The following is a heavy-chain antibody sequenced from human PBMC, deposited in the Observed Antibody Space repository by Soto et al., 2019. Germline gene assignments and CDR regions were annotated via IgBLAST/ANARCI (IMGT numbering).Heavy chain of an antibody. CDR2: IIPIFGTA. V-gene: IGHV1-69*01. Sequence: QVQLVQSGAEVQKPGSSVKVSCKASGGTFSSYAISWVRQAPGQGLEWMGGIIPIFGTANYAQKFQGRVTITADESTSTAYMELSSLRSEDTAVYYCARGNYGDVLAYSPHTPLNWFDPWGQGTLVTVSS. CDR3: ARGNYGDVLAYSPHTPLNWFDP. CDR1: GGTFSSYA. J-gene: IGHJ5*02. D-gene: IGHD4-17*01.